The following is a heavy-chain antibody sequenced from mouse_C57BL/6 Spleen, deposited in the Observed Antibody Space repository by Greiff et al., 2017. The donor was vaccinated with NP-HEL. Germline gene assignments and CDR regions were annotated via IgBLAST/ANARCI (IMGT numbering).Heavy chain of an antibody. J-gene: IGHJ3*01. Sequence: EVQVVESGGGLVQPGGSLKLSCAASGFTFSDYYMYWVRQTPEKRLEWVAYISNGGGSTYYPDTVKGRFTISRDNAKNTLYLQMSRLKSEDTAMYYCARHVSQRGFAYWGQGTLVTVSA. CDR1: GFTFSDYY. V-gene: IGHV5-12*01. CDR2: ISNGGGST. CDR3: ARHVSQRGFAY.